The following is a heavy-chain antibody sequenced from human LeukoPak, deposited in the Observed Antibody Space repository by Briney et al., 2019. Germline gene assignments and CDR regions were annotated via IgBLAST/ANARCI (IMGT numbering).Heavy chain of an antibody. V-gene: IGHV1-24*01. D-gene: IGHD2-2*01. CDR3: ARGETLGLLGYCSSTSCYAFDI. J-gene: IGHJ3*02. Sequence: ASVKVSCKVSGYTLTELSMHWVRQAPGKGLEWMGGFDPEDGETIYAQKFQGRVTITRNTSISTAYMELSSLRSEDTAVYYCARGETLGLLGYCSSTSCYAFDIWGQGTMVTVSS. CDR1: GYTLTELS. CDR2: FDPEDGET.